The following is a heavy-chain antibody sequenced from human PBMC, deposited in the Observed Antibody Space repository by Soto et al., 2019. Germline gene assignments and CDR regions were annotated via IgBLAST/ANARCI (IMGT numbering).Heavy chain of an antibody. CDR2: ISGDGGTT. CDR1: GFTFNSHA. J-gene: IGHJ4*02. Sequence: EVQLLESGGGLVQPGGSLTLSCAGSGFTFNSHAMSWVRQAPGKGLKWVSVISGDGGTTYYADSVKGRFTTSRDNSRNTVFLHINSLTAEDTAVYNCTKGLYLGGSDYDYWGQGTLVAVSS. CDR3: TKGLYLGGSDYDY. D-gene: IGHD2-15*01. V-gene: IGHV3-23*01.